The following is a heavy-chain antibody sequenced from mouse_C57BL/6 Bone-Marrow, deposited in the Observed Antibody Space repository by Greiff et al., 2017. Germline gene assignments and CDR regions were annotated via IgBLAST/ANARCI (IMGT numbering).Heavy chain of an antibody. V-gene: IGHV1-69*01. J-gene: IGHJ3*01. CDR1: GYTFTSYW. Sequence: QVQLTQPGAELVMPGASVKLSCKASGYTFTSYWMHWVKQRPGQGLEWIGEIDPSDSYTNYNQKFKGKSTLTVDKSSSTAYMQHSSLTSEDSAVYYYARDTTVVAPAWFAYWGQGTLVTVSA. D-gene: IGHD1-1*01. CDR2: IDPSDSYT. CDR3: ARDTTVVAPAWFAY.